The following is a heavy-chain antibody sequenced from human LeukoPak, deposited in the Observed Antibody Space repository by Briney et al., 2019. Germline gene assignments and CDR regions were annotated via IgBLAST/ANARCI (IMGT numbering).Heavy chain of an antibody. CDR2: IVVGSGNT. J-gene: IGHJ3*01. CDR3: AAEGRPTVVTFRKGAVDL. CDR1: GFTFTSSA. V-gene: IGHV1-58*01. Sequence: SVKVSCKASGFTFTSSAVQWVRQTRGQRLEWIGWIVVGSGNTNYAQKFQERVTITRDMSTSTVYMELSSLRSEDTAVYYCAAEGRPTVVTFRKGAVDLWGQGTMVTVSS. D-gene: IGHD4-23*01.